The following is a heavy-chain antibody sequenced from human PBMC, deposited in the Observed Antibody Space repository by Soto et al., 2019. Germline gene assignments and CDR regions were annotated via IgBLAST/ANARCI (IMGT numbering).Heavy chain of an antibody. Sequence: QVQLQESGPGLVKPSETLSLTCTVSGGSISSYYWSWIRQPPGKGLEWIGYIYYRGSTNYNPSLKSPVTLSVYTSKNQFSLKLSSVTAADTAVYYCARPTYNSGSPFDYWGQGTLVTVSS. J-gene: IGHJ4*02. CDR2: IYYRGST. CDR1: GGSISSYY. V-gene: IGHV4-59*01. D-gene: IGHD1-20*01. CDR3: ARPTYNSGSPFDY.